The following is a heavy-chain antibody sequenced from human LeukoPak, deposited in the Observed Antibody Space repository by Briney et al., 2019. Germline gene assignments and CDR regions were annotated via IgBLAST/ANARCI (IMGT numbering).Heavy chain of an antibody. V-gene: IGHV1-69*13. Sequence: ASVKVSCKASGGTFSSYAISWVRQAPGQGLEWMGGIIPIFGTANYAQKFQGRVTITADESTSTAYMELSSLRSEDTAVYYCARGPHYDFWSRSIQRFDYWGQGTLVTVSS. D-gene: IGHD3-3*01. CDR1: GGTFSSYA. J-gene: IGHJ4*02. CDR3: ARGPHYDFWSRSIQRFDY. CDR2: IIPIFGTA.